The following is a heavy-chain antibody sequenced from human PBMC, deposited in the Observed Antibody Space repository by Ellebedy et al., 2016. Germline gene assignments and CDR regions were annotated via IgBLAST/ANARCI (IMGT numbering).Heavy chain of an antibody. J-gene: IGHJ6*02. CDR1: GFTFSSYW. V-gene: IGHV3-74*01. D-gene: IGHD5-24*01. CDR3: ARDRDGWYGMDV. CDR2: INSDGSST. Sequence: GGSLRLXXAASGFTFSSYWMHWVRQAPGKGLVWVSRINSDGSSTSYADSVKGRFTISRDNAKNTLYLQMNSLRAEDTAVYYCARDRDGWYGMDVWGQGTTVTVSS.